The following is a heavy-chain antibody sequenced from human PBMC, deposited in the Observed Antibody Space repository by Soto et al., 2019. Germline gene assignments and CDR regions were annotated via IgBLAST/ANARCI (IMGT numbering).Heavy chain of an antibody. J-gene: IGHJ4*02. CDR2: VWYDEKTK. D-gene: IGHD3-3*01. Sequence: GGSLRLSCAASGFTFSSYGMHWVHQAPGKGLEWVAVVWYDEKTKYYADSVRGRFTISRDNGKNSLFLEMNNLRVEDTAVYFCARHYDLWTGYLSPVDYWGRGTLVTVSS. V-gene: IGHV3-33*01. CDR3: ARHYDLWTGYLSPVDY. CDR1: GFTFSSYG.